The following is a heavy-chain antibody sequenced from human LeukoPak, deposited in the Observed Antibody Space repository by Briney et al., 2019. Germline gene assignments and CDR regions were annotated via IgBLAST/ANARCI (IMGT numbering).Heavy chain of an antibody. CDR1: GFTFSSYA. J-gene: IGHJ6*02. V-gene: IGHV3-23*01. Sequence: PGGSLRLSCAASGFTFSSYAMSWARQAPGKGLEWVSAISGSGSSTYSADSVKGRFTISRDNSKNTLYLQMSSLRAEDTAVYYCVKNPYYYGSGRTYYYGMDVWGQGTTVTVSS. CDR3: VKNPYYYGSGRTYYYGMDV. D-gene: IGHD3-10*01. CDR2: ISGSGSST.